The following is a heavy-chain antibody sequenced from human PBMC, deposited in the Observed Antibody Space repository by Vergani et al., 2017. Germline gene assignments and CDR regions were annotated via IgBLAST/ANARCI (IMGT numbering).Heavy chain of an antibody. CDR3: ARVGTSSNRDYFDY. CDR1: GYTFTDYF. Sequence: QVQLVQSGAEVKKPGASVKVSCKASGYTFTDYFMHWVRQAPGQGLEWMGWINPNSGGTNYAQKFQGRVTMTRETSIRTAYMELSNLGSDDTAVYYCARVGTSSNRDYFDYWGQGTLVTVSS. J-gene: IGHJ4*02. CDR2: INPNSGGT. V-gene: IGHV1-2*02. D-gene: IGHD2-2*01.